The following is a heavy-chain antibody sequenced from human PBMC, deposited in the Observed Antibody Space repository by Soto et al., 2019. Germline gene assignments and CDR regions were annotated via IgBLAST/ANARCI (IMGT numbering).Heavy chain of an antibody. Sequence: GGSLRLSCAASGFTFSSYSMNWVRQAPGKGLEWVSSISSSSYIYYADSVKGRFTISRDNAKHSLYLQMNSLRAEDTAVYYWARDPRLRYFDYWGQGTLVTVSS. CDR2: ISSSSYI. CDR1: GFTFSSYS. CDR3: ARDPRLRYFDY. J-gene: IGHJ4*02. V-gene: IGHV3-21*01.